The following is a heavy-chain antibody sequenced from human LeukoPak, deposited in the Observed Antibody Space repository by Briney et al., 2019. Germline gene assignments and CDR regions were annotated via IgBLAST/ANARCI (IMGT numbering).Heavy chain of an antibody. CDR1: GGISHPYA. CDR2: VTPLVSTT. V-gene: IGHV1-69*01. D-gene: IGHD1-26*01. Sequence: VASVKVSCKASGGISHPYAIAWLRQAPGQGLEWMGGVTPLVSTTVYARKLQGRVTFTADEATRTVYMELRSLSSDDTAIYYCARGNGTYTPSGHWGQGTLVTVSS. CDR3: ARGNGTYTPSGH. J-gene: IGHJ4*02.